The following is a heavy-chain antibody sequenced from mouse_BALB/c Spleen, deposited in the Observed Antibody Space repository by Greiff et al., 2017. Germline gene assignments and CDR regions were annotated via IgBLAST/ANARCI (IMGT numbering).Heavy chain of an antibody. CDR2: ISYSGST. CDR1: GDSITSGY. V-gene: IGHV3-8*02. D-gene: IGHD2-4*01. CDR3: ARYDYDYDPYYFDY. Sequence: EVKLMESGPSLVKPSQTLSLTCSVTGDSITSGYWNWIRKFPGNKLEYMGYISYSGSTYYNPSLKSRISITRDTSKNQYYLQLNSVTTEDTATYYCARYDYDYDPYYFDYWGQGTTLTVSS. J-gene: IGHJ2*01.